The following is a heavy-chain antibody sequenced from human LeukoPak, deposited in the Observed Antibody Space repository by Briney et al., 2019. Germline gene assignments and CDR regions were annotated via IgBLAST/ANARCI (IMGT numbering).Heavy chain of an antibody. CDR1: GYTFTGYY. V-gene: IGHV1-2*02. CDR3: ARAWLRLNPYFDY. CDR2: INPNSGGT. D-gene: IGHD5-12*01. J-gene: IGHJ4*02. Sequence: ASVKVYCKASGYTFTGYYMHWVRQAPGQGLEWMGWINPNSGGTNYAQKFQGRVTMTRDTSISTSYMELSRLRSDDTAVYYCARAWLRLNPYFDYWGQGTLVTVSS.